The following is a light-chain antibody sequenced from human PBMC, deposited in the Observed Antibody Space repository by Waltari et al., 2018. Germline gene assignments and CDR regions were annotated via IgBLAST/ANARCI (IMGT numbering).Light chain of an antibody. CDR3: QQYDNLWWT. CDR1: QDISNY. Sequence: DIQMTQSPYSLSASVGDRVTLTCQASQDISNYLNWYQQKPGKAPKLLIYDATNLETGVPSRFSGSGSGTDFTFTISSLQPEDIATYYCQQYDNLWWTFGQGTKVEIK. J-gene: IGKJ1*01. V-gene: IGKV1-33*01. CDR2: DAT.